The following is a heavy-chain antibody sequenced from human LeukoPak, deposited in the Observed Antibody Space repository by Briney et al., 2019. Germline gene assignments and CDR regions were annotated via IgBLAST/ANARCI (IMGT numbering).Heavy chain of an antibody. CDR2: ISAYNGNT. V-gene: IGHV1-18*01. CDR1: GYTFTSYG. Sequence: ASVKVSCKASGYTFTSYGISWVRQAPGQGLEWMGWISAYNGNTNYAQKLQGRVTMTTDTSTSTAYMELRSLRSDDTAVYYCARVYVITFGGVIVTEPYYFDYWGQGTLVTVSS. D-gene: IGHD3-16*02. J-gene: IGHJ4*02. CDR3: ARVYVITFGGVIVTEPYYFDY.